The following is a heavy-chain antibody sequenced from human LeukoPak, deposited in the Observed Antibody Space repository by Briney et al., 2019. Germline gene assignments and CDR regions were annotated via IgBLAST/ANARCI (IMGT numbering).Heavy chain of an antibody. D-gene: IGHD6-19*01. V-gene: IGHV1-24*01. CDR3: ATMLHSSGWYGGDY. CDR1: GYTLTELS. Sequence: ASVKVSCKVSGYTLTELSMHWVRQAPGKGLEWMGGFDPEDGETIYAQKFQGRVTMTEDTSTDTAYMELSSLRSEDAAVYYCATMLHSSGWYGGDYWGQGTLVTVSS. CDR2: FDPEDGET. J-gene: IGHJ4*02.